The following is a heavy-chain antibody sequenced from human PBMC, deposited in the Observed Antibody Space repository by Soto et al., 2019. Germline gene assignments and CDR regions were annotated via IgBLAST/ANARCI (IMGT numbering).Heavy chain of an antibody. D-gene: IGHD1-26*01. CDR2: ISGSGGST. CDR3: AKDSVTRELLPGAFDI. J-gene: IGHJ3*02. V-gene: IGHV3-23*01. Sequence: GGSLRLSCAASGFTFSSYAMSWVRQAPGKGLEWVSAISGSGGSTYYADSVKGRFTISRDNSKNTLYLQMNSLRAEDTAVYYCAKDSVTRELLPGAFDIWGQGTMVTVSS. CDR1: GFTFSSYA.